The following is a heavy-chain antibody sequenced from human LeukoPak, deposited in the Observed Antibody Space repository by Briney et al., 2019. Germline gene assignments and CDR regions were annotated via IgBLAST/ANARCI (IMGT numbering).Heavy chain of an antibody. D-gene: IGHD2-21*02. Sequence: PSETLSLTCTDSGGSISSYYWSWIRQPPGKGLEWIGYIYYSGSTNYNPSLKSRVTISVDTSKNQFSLKLSSVTAADTAVYYCARSYCGGDCYSEGYYFDYWGQGTLVTVSS. CDR2: IYYSGST. CDR1: GGSISSYY. V-gene: IGHV4-59*12. J-gene: IGHJ4*02. CDR3: ARSYCGGDCYSEGYYFDY.